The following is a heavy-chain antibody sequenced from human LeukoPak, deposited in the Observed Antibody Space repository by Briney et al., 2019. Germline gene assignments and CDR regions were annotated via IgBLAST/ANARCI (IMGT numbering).Heavy chain of an antibody. CDR3: ARGEEYSYGIDY. CDR1: GGSISSYY. Sequence: SETLSLTCTVSGGSISSYYWSWIRQPPGKGLEWIGYIYYSGSTNYNPSLKSRVTISVDTSKNQFSLKLSSVTAEDTAVYYCARGEEYSYGIDYWGQGTLVTVSS. V-gene: IGHV4-59*01. CDR2: IYYSGST. J-gene: IGHJ4*02. D-gene: IGHD5-18*01.